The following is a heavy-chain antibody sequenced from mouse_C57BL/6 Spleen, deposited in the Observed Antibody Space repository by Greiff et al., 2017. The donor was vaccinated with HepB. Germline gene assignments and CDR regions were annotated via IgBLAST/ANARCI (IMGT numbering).Heavy chain of an antibody. CDR3: ARDIPISYGSSHWYFDV. CDR1: GYTFTGYW. J-gene: IGHJ1*03. D-gene: IGHD1-1*01. CDR2: ILPGSGST. V-gene: IGHV1-9*01. Sequence: QVQLKESGAELMKPGASVKLSCKATGYTFTGYWIEWVKQRPGHGLEWIGEILPGSGSTNYNEKFKGKATFTADTSSNTAYMQLSSLTTEDSAIYYCARDIPISYGSSHWYFDVWGTGTTVTVSS.